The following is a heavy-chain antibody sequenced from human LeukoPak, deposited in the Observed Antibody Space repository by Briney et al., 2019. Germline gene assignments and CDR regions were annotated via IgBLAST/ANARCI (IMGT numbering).Heavy chain of an antibody. CDR2: INHSGSA. CDR1: GESFSGYY. J-gene: IGHJ4*02. CDR3: ARGQGTVTTH. V-gene: IGHV4-34*01. D-gene: IGHD4-17*01. Sequence: SETLSLTCAVYGESFSGYYWSWIRQTPGKGLEWIGEINHSGSANYNPSLKSRVTISLDTCKNQFSLKLSSVTAADTAVYYCARGQGTVTTHWGQGTLVTVSS.